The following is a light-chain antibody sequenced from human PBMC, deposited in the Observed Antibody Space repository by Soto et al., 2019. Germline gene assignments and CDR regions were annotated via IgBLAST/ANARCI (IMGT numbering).Light chain of an antibody. V-gene: IGLV4-69*01. Sequence: QLVLTQSPSASASLGASVKLTCTLSSGHSNYAIAWHQQQPEKGPRYLMNLNSDGSHSKGDGIPDRFSGSSSGAERYLTISSLQSEDEADYYCQTWGTGAVVFGGGTKLTVL. CDR2: LNSDGSH. CDR1: SGHSNYA. J-gene: IGLJ2*01. CDR3: QTWGTGAVV.